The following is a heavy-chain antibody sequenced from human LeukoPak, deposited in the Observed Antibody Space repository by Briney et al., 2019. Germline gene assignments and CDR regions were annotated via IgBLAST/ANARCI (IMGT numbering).Heavy chain of an antibody. Sequence: PSETLSLTCTVSGGSISSYYWSWIRQPAGKGLEWIGRIYTSGSTNYNPSLKSRVTMSVDTSKNQFSLKLSSVTAADTAVYYCARVPIDYGDYEVGFDYWGQGTLVTVSS. D-gene: IGHD4-17*01. J-gene: IGHJ4*02. V-gene: IGHV4-4*07. CDR3: ARVPIDYGDYEVGFDY. CDR2: IYTSGST. CDR1: GGSISSYY.